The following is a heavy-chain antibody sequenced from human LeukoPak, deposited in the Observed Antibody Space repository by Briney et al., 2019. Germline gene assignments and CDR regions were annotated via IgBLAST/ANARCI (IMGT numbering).Heavy chain of an antibody. CDR2: IYYSGST. CDR3: ARYGYYGSGSYFVVVDY. D-gene: IGHD3-10*01. J-gene: IGHJ4*02. Sequence: SETLSLTCTVSGGSISSYYWSWIRQPPGKGLEWIGYIYYSGSTYYNPSLKSRVTISVDTSKNQFSLKLSSVTAADTAVYYCARYGYYGSGSYFVVVDYWGQGTLVTVSS. CDR1: GGSISSYY. V-gene: IGHV4-59*08.